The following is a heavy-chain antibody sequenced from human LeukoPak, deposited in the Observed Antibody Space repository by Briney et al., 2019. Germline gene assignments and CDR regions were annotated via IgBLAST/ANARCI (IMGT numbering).Heavy chain of an antibody. J-gene: IGHJ6*02. CDR3: ARHDPIVVVPAAMSDYYYYYGMDV. CDR1: GGTFSGYA. CDR2: IIPIFGTA. Sequence: ASVKASCKASGGTFSGYAISWVRQAPGQGLEWMGGIIPIFGTANYAQKFQGRVTITADESTSTAYMELSSLRSEDTAVYYCARHDPIVVVPAAMSDYYYYYGMDVWGQGTTVTVSS. D-gene: IGHD2-2*01. V-gene: IGHV1-69*13.